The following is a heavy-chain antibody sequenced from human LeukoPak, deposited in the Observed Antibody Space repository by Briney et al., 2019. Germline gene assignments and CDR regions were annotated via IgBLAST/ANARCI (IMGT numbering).Heavy chain of an antibody. Sequence: ASVKVSCKASGYTFTGYYMHWVRQAPGQGLEWMGWMNPNSGNTGYAQKFQGRVTMTRNTSISTAYMELSSLRSEDTAVYYCARGKYYDFWSGYFAATSDAFDIWGQGTMVTVSS. CDR3: ARGKYYDFWSGYFAATSDAFDI. CDR1: GYTFTGYY. J-gene: IGHJ3*02. CDR2: MNPNSGNT. V-gene: IGHV1-8*02. D-gene: IGHD3-3*01.